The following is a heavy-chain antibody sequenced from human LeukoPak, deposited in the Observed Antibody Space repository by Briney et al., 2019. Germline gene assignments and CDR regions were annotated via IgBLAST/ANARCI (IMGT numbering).Heavy chain of an antibody. CDR2: ISYDGSNK. CDR3: ARHGSITMVRGRLRYYYMDV. CDR1: GFTFSSYD. D-gene: IGHD3-10*01. J-gene: IGHJ6*03. V-gene: IGHV3-30*03. Sequence: GGSLRLSCAASGFTFSSYDMHWVRQAPGKGLEWVAVISYDGSNKYYADSVKGRVTISRDNSKNTLYLQMNSLRAEDTAVYYCARHGSITMVRGRLRYYYMDVWGKGTTVTISS.